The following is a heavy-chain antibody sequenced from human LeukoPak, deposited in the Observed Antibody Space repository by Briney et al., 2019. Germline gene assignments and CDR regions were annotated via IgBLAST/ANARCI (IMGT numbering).Heavy chain of an antibody. CDR2: ISKDGSYK. CDR3: AKEGPYSGDYQIDY. CDR1: GFTFSSSG. Sequence: GGSLRLSCAASGFTFSSSGMHWVRQAPGKGLEWVAVISKDGSYKYYVDSVKGRFTVSRDNSKNTLYLQMNSLRAEDTAVYFCAKEGPYSGDYQIDYWGQGTLVTVSS. J-gene: IGHJ4*02. D-gene: IGHD1-26*01. V-gene: IGHV3-30*18.